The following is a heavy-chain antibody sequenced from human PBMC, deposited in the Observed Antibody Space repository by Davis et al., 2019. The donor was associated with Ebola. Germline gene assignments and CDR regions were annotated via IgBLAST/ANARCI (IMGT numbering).Heavy chain of an antibody. J-gene: IGHJ6*02. V-gene: IGHV3-11*01. CDR1: GFTFSDYY. D-gene: IGHD3-16*02. Sequence: GALRLFCAASGFTFSDYYMSWIRQAPGKGLEWVSYISSSGSTIYYADSVKGRFTISRDNAKNSLYLQMNSLRAEDTAVYYCARAVEGSYRSLHDYYYYGMDVWGQGTTVTVSS. CDR3: ARAVEGSYRSLHDYYYYGMDV. CDR2: ISSSGSTI.